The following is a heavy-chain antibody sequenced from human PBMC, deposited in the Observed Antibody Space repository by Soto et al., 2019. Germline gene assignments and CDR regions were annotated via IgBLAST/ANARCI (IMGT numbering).Heavy chain of an antibody. CDR3: ARDIGFDYVN. D-gene: IGHD3-16*01. CDR1: GFNVRSFW. J-gene: IGHJ4*02. Sequence: GGSLRLSCAVSGFNVRSFWMSWVRQAPGKGLEWVAGIKEDGSEIYYLQSVRGRFAISRDSAGNALQLAMNYLSAEDTATYFCARDIGFDYVNWGQGTLVTVSS. V-gene: IGHV3-7*01. CDR2: IKEDGSEI.